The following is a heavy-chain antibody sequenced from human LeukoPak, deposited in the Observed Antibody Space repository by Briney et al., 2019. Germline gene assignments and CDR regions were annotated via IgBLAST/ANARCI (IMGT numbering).Heavy chain of an antibody. CDR2: IYSGGST. V-gene: IGHV3-53*01. J-gene: IGHJ4*02. D-gene: IGHD4-17*01. Sequence: GGSLRLSCAASGFTVSSNYMSWVRQAPGKGLEWVSVIYSGGSTYYADSVKGRFTISRDNSKNTLYLQMNSLRAEDTAVYYCARGDYEDYFDYWGQGTLVTVSS. CDR3: ARGDYEDYFDY. CDR1: GFTVSSNY.